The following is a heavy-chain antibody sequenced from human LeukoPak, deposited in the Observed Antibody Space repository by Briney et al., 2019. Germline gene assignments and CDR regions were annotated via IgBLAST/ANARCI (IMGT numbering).Heavy chain of an antibody. CDR1: GYTFTSYG. V-gene: IGHV1-18*01. CDR2: ISAYSGNT. CDR3: ARDLFDGYCSSTSCYSAFDY. D-gene: IGHD2-2*03. Sequence: ASVKVSCKASGYTFTSYGISWVRQAPGHGLEWMGWISAYSGNTNYAQKLQGRVTMTTDTSTGTAYMELRSLRSDDTAVYYCARDLFDGYCSSTSCYSAFDYWGQGTLVTVSS. J-gene: IGHJ4*02.